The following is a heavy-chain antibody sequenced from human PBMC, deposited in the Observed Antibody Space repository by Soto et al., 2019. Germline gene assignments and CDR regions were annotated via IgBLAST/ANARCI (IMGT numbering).Heavy chain of an antibody. CDR3: AKGDSSSWHYYYGMDV. Sequence: QVQLVESGGGVVQPGRSLRLSCAASGFTFSSYGMNWVRQAPGKGLEWVAVISYDGSNKYYADSVKGRFTISRDSSKNMLYLQMNSRRAEDTAVYYCAKGDSSSWHYYYGMDVWGQGTTVTVSS. V-gene: IGHV3-30*18. CDR1: GFTFSSYG. J-gene: IGHJ6*02. D-gene: IGHD6-13*01. CDR2: ISYDGSNK.